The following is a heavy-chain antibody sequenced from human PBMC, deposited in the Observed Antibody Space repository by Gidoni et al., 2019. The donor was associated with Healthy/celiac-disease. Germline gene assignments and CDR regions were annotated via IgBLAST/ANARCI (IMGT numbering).Heavy chain of an antibody. CDR2: ST. CDR3: AGGLDSRTRYGMDV. V-gene: IGHV4-31*02. Sequence: STYYNPSLKSRVTISVDTSKNQFSLKLSSVTAADTAVYYCAGGLDSRTRYGMDVWGQGTTVTVSS. D-gene: IGHD3-22*01. J-gene: IGHJ6*02.